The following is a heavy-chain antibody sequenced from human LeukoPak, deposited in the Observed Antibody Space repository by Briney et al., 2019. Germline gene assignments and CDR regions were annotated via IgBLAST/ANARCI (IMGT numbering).Heavy chain of an antibody. V-gene: IGHV3-48*03. CDR2: ISSSGRTM. J-gene: IGHJ4*02. Sequence: HSGGSLRLSCAASGFIFSSYEMNWVRQAPGEGLEWVSYISSSGRTMYYADSVKGRFSISRDNAKKALYLQVNSLRAEDTAVYYCARGYGGSYPYYFDYWGQGTLVAVSS. D-gene: IGHD3-22*01. CDR1: GFIFSSYE. CDR3: ARGYGGSYPYYFDY.